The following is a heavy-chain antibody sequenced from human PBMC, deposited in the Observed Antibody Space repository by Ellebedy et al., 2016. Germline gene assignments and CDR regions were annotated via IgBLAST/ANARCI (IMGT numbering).Heavy chain of an antibody. CDR2: ISYDGSNK. V-gene: IGHV3-30*18. CDR1: GFTFSSYG. J-gene: IGHJ3*02. Sequence: GGSLRLSXAASGFTFSSYGMHWVRQAPGKGLEWVAVISYDGSNKYYADSVKGRFTISRDNSKNTLYLQMNSLRAEDTAVYYCAKDLTYGYCSSTSCSNDAFDIWGQGTMVTVSS. D-gene: IGHD2-2*01. CDR3: AKDLTYGYCSSTSCSNDAFDI.